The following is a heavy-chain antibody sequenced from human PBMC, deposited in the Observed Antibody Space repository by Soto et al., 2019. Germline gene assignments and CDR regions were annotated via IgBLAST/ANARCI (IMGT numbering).Heavy chain of an antibody. Sequence: PGESLKISCKGSGYSFSTYWIGWVRQMPGKHLEWMGIIYPGDSDIRYSPSFQGQVTISVDKSISTSYLHWSSLKASDTAIYYCGKATGGWPALNPYNGMDVWGQGTTVTVSS. D-gene: IGHD2-8*02. CDR1: GYSFSTYW. V-gene: IGHV5-51*01. J-gene: IGHJ6*02. CDR3: GKATGGWPALNPYNGMDV. CDR2: IYPGDSDI.